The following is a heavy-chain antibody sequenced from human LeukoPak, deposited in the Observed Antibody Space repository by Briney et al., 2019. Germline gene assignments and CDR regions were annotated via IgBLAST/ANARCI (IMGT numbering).Heavy chain of an antibody. V-gene: IGHV4-59*01. J-gene: IGHJ4*02. CDR1: GGSISSYY. CDR2: IYYSGTT. Sequence: PSETLSLTCTVSGGSISSYYWSWIRQPPGKGLEWIGYIYYSGTTNYNPSLKSRVTISVDTSKNQFSLKLTSVTAADTAVHYCARDVFWRGSDYWGQGTLVTVSS. CDR3: ARDVFWRGSDY. D-gene: IGHD3-3*01.